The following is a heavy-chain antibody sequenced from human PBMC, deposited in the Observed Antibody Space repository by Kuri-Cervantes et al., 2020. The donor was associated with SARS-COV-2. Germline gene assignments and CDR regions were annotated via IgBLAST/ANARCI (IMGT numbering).Heavy chain of an antibody. CDR3: ARERTDYDFWSGYYMDY. CDR1: GFTFSSYA. CDR2: ISYDGSNK. Sequence: GGSLRLSCAASGFTFSSYAMHWVRQAPGKGLEWVAVISYDGSNKYYADSVKGQFTISRDNSKNTLYLQMNSLRAEDTAVYYCARERTDYDFWSGYYMDYWGQGTLVTVSS. J-gene: IGHJ4*02. D-gene: IGHD3-3*01. V-gene: IGHV3-30-3*01.